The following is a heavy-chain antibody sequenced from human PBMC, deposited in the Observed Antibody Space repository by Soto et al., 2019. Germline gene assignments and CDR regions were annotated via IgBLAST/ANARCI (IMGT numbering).Heavy chain of an antibody. CDR2: INHSGST. Sequence: QVQLQQWGAGLLKPSETLSLTCAVYGGSFSGYYWSWIRQPPGKGLEWIGEINHSGSTNYNPSLKSRVTISVDTSKNQFSLKLSSVTAADTAVYYCNVEMATTHFDYWGQGTLVAVSS. D-gene: IGHD5-12*01. J-gene: IGHJ4*02. CDR3: NVEMATTHFDY. CDR1: GGSFSGYY. V-gene: IGHV4-34*01.